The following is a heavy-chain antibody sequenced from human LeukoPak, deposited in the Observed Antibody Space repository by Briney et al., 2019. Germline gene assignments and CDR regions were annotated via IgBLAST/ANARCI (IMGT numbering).Heavy chain of an antibody. Sequence: GSSVKVSCKASGGTFSGYTISWVRQAPGQGLQWMGWINPNSGGTNYAQKFQGRVTMTRDTSISTAYMELNRLRSDDTAVYYCARGSYDSSDFEYFHHWGQGTLVTVSS. CDR2: INPNSGGT. CDR3: ARGSYDSSDFEYFHH. CDR1: GGTFSGYT. V-gene: IGHV1-2*02. J-gene: IGHJ1*01. D-gene: IGHD3-22*01.